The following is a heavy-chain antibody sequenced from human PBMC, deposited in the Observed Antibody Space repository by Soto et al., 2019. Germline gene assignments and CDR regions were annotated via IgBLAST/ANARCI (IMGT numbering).Heavy chain of an antibody. J-gene: IGHJ4*02. D-gene: IGHD2-21*01. Sequence: QVQLVESGGGVVQPGRSLRLSCAASGFTFSSYAMHWVRQAPGKGLEWVAVISYDGSNKYYADSVKGRFTISRDNSKNTLHLQMNSLRAQDTAVYYCARDGRGGGVDYFDYWGQGTLVTVSS. CDR1: GFTFSSYA. CDR2: ISYDGSNK. V-gene: IGHV3-30-3*01. CDR3: ARDGRGGGVDYFDY.